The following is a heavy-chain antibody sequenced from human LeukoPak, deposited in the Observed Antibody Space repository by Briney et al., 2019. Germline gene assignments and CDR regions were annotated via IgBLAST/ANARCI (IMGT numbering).Heavy chain of an antibody. J-gene: IGHJ5*02. D-gene: IGHD5-12*01. Sequence: ASVNVSCKASGYSFSSYDINWLRQATGQGPEWMGWMNPYSGNKVYAQKFEGRVTMTRDNSMTAAYMEMSNLTSEDTAVYYCVRRLDTIEFDPWGQGTLLIVSS. CDR3: VRRLDTIEFDP. CDR2: MNPYSGNK. CDR1: GYSFSSYD. V-gene: IGHV1-8*02.